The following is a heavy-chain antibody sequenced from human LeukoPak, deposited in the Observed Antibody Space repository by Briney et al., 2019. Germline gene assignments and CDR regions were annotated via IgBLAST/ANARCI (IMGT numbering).Heavy chain of an antibody. CDR1: GFTFSSYA. Sequence: GGSLRLSCAASGFTFSSYAMHWVRQAPGKGLEWVAVISYDGSNKYYADSVKGPFTISRDNSKNTLYLQMNSLRAEDTAVYYCARDGEQWLVYYYYYGMDVRGQGTTVTVSS. V-gene: IGHV3-30*01. CDR2: ISYDGSNK. CDR3: ARDGEQWLVYYYYYGMDV. J-gene: IGHJ6*02. D-gene: IGHD6-19*01.